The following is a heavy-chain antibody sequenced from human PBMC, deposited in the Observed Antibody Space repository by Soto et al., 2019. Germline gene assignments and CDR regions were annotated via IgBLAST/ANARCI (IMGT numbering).Heavy chain of an antibody. CDR1: GASISSDNR. D-gene: IGHD2-15*01. V-gene: IGHV4-4*02. J-gene: IGHJ6*02. CDR2: ISQSGTT. CDR3: AKKVPAALRLYYFFGLDV. Sequence: QVQLQESGPGLVKPSGTLSLTCAVSGASISSDNRWTWVRQPPGEGLEWIGEISQSGTTKYNPSLASRVTISEDKSNNQFSLRLTSMTAAHTAVYYCAKKVPAALRLYYFFGLDVWGQGTTVTVSS.